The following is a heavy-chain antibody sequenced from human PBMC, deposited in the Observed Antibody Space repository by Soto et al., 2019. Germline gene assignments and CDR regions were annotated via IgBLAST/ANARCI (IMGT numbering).Heavy chain of an antibody. J-gene: IGHJ6*02. CDR3: ASRRSTSTVTYDYYYYYGMDV. CDR1: GYSFTSYW. Sequence: GESLKISCKGSGYSFTSYWISWVRQMPGKGLEWMGRIDPSDSYTNYSPSFQGHVTISADKSISTAYLQWSSLKASDTAMYYCASRRSTSTVTYDYYYYYGMDVWGQGTTVTVSS. CDR2: IDPSDSYT. D-gene: IGHD4-4*01. V-gene: IGHV5-10-1*01.